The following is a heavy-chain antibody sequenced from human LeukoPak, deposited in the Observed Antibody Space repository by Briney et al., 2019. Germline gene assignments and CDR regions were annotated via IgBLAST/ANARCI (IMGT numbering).Heavy chain of an antibody. J-gene: IGHJ5*02. Sequence: GGSLRLSCTASGFTFGDYAMSWFRQAPGKGLEWVGFIRSKAYGGTTEYAASVKGRFTISRDDSKSIAYLQMNSLRAEDTAVYYCARVARITMVRGGFEGFDPWGQGTLVTVSS. CDR3: ARVARITMVRGGFEGFDP. V-gene: IGHV3-49*03. CDR2: IRSKAYGGTT. D-gene: IGHD3-10*01. CDR1: GFTFGDYA.